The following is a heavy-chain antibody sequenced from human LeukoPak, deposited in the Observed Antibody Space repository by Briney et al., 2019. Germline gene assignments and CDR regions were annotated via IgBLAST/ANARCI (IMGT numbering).Heavy chain of an antibody. CDR1: GGTFSSYA. J-gene: IGHJ4*02. Sequence: SVKVSCKASGGTFSSYAISWVRQAPGQGLEWMGGIIPIFGTANYAQKFQGRVTITADESTSTAYMELTSLRSEDTAVYYCARRTLGYSSGWYEDYWGQGTLVTVSS. D-gene: IGHD6-19*01. V-gene: IGHV1-69*01. CDR3: ARRTLGYSSGWYEDY. CDR2: IIPIFGTA.